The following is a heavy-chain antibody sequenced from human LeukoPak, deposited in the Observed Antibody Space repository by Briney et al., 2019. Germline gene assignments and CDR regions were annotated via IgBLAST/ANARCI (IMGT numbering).Heavy chain of an antibody. J-gene: IGHJ4*02. CDR1: GGSFSGNY. CDR2: INHSGST. CDR3: ARTVLGYRSGFRY. Sequence: SETLSLTCAVYGGSFSGNYWSWIRQPPGKGLEWSGEINHSGSTNYNPSVTSRVTISVDTSKNQFSLKLSSVPAADTAVYYGARTVLGYRSGFRYWRQGTLLSVP. D-gene: IGHD6-19*01. V-gene: IGHV4-34*01.